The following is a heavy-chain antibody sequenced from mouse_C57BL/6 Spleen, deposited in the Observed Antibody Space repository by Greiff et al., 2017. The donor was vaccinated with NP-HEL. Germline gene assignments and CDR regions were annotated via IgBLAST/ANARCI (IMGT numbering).Heavy chain of an antibody. CDR3: ARYAGYLYYFDY. V-gene: IGHV1-52*01. CDR2: IDPSDSET. D-gene: IGHD2-3*01. J-gene: IGHJ2*01. Sequence: QVQLQQPGAELVRPGSSVKLSCKASGYTFTSYWMHWVKQRPIQGLEWIGNIDPSDSETHYNQKFKDKATLTVDKSSSTAYMQLSSLTSEDSAVYYCARYAGYLYYFDYWGQGTTLTVSS. CDR1: GYTFTSYW.